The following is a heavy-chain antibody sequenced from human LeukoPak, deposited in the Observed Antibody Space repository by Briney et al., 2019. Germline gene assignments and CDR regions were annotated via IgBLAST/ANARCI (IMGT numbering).Heavy chain of an antibody. CDR2: INPSGGST. V-gene: IGHV1-46*01. Sequence: ASVKVSCKASGYIFTSYYMHWVRQAPGQGLEWMGIINPSGGSTSYAQKFQGRVTVTRDTSTSTVYMELSSLRSEDTAVYYCASNGGAAAAGPDAFDIWGQGTMVTVSS. CDR1: GYIFTSYY. D-gene: IGHD6-13*01. CDR3: ASNGGAAAAGPDAFDI. J-gene: IGHJ3*02.